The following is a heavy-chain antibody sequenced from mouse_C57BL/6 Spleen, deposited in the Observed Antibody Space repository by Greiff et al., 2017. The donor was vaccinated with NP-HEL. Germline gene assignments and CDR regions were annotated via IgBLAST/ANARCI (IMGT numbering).Heavy chain of an antibody. D-gene: IGHD2-4*01. V-gene: IGHV5-16*01. CDR3: ARDQGDYDYDGDWYFDV. Sequence: EVKLMESEGGLVQPGSSMKLSCTASGFTFSDYYMAWVRQVPEKGLEWVANINYDGSSTYYLDSLKSRFIISRDNAKNILYLQMSSLKSEDTATYYCARDQGDYDYDGDWYFDVWGTGTTVTVSS. CDR1: GFTFSDYY. J-gene: IGHJ1*03. CDR2: INYDGSST.